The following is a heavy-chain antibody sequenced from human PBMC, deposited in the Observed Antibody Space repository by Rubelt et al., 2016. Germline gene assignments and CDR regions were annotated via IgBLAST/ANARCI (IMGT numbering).Heavy chain of an antibody. D-gene: IGHD2-2*01. V-gene: IGHV2-70*15. Sequence: QVTLRESGPALVKPPQTLTLTCTFSGFSLSTSGMCVSWIRQPPGKALEWLARVDWDDDKYYSTSLKTRLTISKDTSKKQGVLTMTNMDPVDTATYYCARTRTLYWYFDIWGRGTLVTVSS. CDR3: ARTRTLYWYFDI. CDR2: VDWDDDK. CDR1: GFSLSTSGMC. J-gene: IGHJ2*01.